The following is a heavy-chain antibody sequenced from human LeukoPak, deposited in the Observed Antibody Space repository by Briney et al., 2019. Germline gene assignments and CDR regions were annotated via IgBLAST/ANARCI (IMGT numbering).Heavy chain of an antibody. Sequence: ETLSLTCTVSGDSIGSYYWSWVRQAPGKGLEYVSAISSNGGSTYYANSVKGRFTISRDNSKNTLYLQMGSLRAEDMAVYYCASSSYGSGNYWGQGTLVTVSS. CDR1: GDSIGSYY. J-gene: IGHJ4*02. D-gene: IGHD3-10*01. CDR3: ASSSYGSGNY. V-gene: IGHV3-64*01. CDR2: ISSNGGST.